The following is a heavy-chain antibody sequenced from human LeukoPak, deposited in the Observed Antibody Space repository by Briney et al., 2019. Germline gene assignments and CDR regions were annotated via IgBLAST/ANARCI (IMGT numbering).Heavy chain of an antibody. J-gene: IGHJ4*02. Sequence: SETLSLTCTVSGGSISSSSYYWGWIRQPPGKGLEWIGSIYYSGSTYYNPSLKGRVTISVDTSKNQFSLKLSSVTAADTAVYYCASQERYYDSSGRGGFDYWGQGTLVTVSS. CDR3: ASQERYYDSSGRGGFDY. D-gene: IGHD3-22*01. CDR2: IYYSGST. V-gene: IGHV4-39*07. CDR1: GGSISSSSYY.